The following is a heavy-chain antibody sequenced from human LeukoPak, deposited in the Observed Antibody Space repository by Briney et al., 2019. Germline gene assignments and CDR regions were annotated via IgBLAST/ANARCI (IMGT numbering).Heavy chain of an antibody. D-gene: IGHD4-17*01. Sequence: GGSLRLSCAASGFTFSTYSMNWVRQPPGKGLAWVSYICSSSITLYYADSVNGRFTISRDNANNSVYLQMNSLRAGDMFVCYCARVDYGEYYFDYWGQGTLVSVFS. V-gene: IGHV3-48*01. J-gene: IGHJ4*02. CDR2: ICSSSITL. CDR3: ARVDYGEYYFDY. CDR1: GFTFSTYS.